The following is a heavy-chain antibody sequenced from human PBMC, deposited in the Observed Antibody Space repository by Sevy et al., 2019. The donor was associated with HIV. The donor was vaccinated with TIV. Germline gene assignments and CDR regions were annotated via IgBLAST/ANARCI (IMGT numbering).Heavy chain of an antibody. D-gene: IGHD6-19*01. CDR3: ARDRRPAGYSSGWYEDRPTYYYYGMDV. V-gene: IGHV3-30-3*01. CDR1: GFTFSSYA. J-gene: IGHJ6*02. CDR2: ISYDGSNK. Sequence: GGSLRLSCAASGFTFSSYAMHWVRQAPGKGLEWVAVISYDGSNKYYADSVKGRFTISRDNSKNTRYLQMNSLRAEDRAVDYSARDRRPAGYSSGWYEDRPTYYYYGMDVWGQGTTVTVSS.